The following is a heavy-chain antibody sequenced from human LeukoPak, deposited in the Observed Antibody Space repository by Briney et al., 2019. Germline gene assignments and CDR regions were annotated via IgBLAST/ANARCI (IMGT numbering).Heavy chain of an antibody. Sequence: SETLSLTCSVSGXSISSYYGSWIRQPPGKGLEWIGYIYYSGSTNYNPSLKSRVTMSVDTSKNQFSLKLTSVTAADTAVYYCARLRPVAGYDAFDIWGHGIMVTVSS. D-gene: IGHD6-19*01. CDR2: IYYSGST. CDR1: GXSISSYY. V-gene: IGHV4-59*08. CDR3: ARLRPVAGYDAFDI. J-gene: IGHJ3*02.